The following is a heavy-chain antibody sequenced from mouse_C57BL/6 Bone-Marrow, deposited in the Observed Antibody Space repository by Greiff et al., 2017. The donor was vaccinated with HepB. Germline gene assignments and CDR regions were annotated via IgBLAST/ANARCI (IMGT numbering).Heavy chain of an antibody. J-gene: IGHJ4*01. CDR1: GYTFTSYD. D-gene: IGHD1-1*01. V-gene: IGHV1-85*01. CDR2: IYPRDGST. Sequence: VQLVESGPELVKPGASVKLSCKASGYTFTSYDINWVKQRPGQGLEWIGWIYPRDGSTKYNEKFKGKATLTVDTSSSTAYMELHSLTSEDSAVYFCARTGLSRRESVYYAMDYWGQGTSVTVSS. CDR3: ARTGLSRRESVYYAMDY.